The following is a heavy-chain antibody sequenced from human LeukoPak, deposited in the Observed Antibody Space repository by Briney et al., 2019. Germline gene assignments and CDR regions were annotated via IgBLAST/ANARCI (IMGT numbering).Heavy chain of an antibody. CDR3: ARFNQLGRSFDS. V-gene: IGHV4-39*07. CDR1: GGSIGKTSYY. D-gene: IGHD1-1*01. J-gene: IGHJ4*02. Sequence: SETLSLTCTVSGGSIGKTSYYWGWIRQPPGKGLEWIGNIYYSGTTYYNPSLKSRVTISVDTSKNQFSLTLNSVTAADTAVYFCARFNQLGRSFDSWGRGSLVTVSS. CDR2: IYYSGTT.